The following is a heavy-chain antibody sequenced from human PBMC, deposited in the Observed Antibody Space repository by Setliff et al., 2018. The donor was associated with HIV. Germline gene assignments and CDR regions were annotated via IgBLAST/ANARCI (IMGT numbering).Heavy chain of an antibody. J-gene: IGHJ6*02. V-gene: IGHV4-39*07. CDR3: ARGGCSSTSCYNYYYYGMDV. Sequence: SETLSLTCTVSGGSTDSGSYYWAWIRQPPGKGLEWIGSMYYTGSTYYNPSLKSRVTISVDTSKNQFSLKLSSVTAADTAVYYCARGGCSSTSCYNYYYYGMDVWGQGTTVTVSS. D-gene: IGHD2-2*01. CDR1: GGSTDSGSYY. CDR2: MYYTGST.